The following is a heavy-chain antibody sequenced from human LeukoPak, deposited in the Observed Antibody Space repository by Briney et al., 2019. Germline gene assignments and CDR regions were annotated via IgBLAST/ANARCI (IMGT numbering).Heavy chain of an antibody. CDR3: ASSCSSTSCYGRDV. J-gene: IGHJ6*04. D-gene: IGHD2-2*01. CDR1: GFTFDDYG. CDR2: INWNGGST. Sequence: GGSLRLSCAASGFTFDDYGMSWVRQAPGKGLEWVSGINWNGGSTGYADSVKGRFTIFRDNAKNSLYLQMNSLRAEDTALYHCASSCSSTSCYGRDVWGKGTTVTVSS. V-gene: IGHV3-20*01.